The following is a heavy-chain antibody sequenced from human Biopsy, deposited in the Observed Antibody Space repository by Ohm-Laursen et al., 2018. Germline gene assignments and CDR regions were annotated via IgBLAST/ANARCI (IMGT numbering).Heavy chain of an antibody. J-gene: IGHJ5*02. CDR2: IYYTGIT. V-gene: IGHV4-59*12. CDR3: ARDRDRRGWFDP. Sequence: SETLSLTCTVSRDSISNYYWTWIRQSPGKGLEWIGYIYYTGITNYNPSLKSRVTMSVDTSKNKFSLRVSSVTAADTAVYYCARDRDRRGWFDPWGQGTLVTVSS. CDR1: RDSISNYY. D-gene: IGHD1-14*01.